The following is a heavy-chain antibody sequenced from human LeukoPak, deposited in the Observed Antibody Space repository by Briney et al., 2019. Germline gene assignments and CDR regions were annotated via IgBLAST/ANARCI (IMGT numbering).Heavy chain of an antibody. Sequence: GGSLRLSCAASGLTFSSYSMNWVRQAPGKGLEWVSSISSSSSYIYYADSVKGRFTISRDNAKNSLYLQMNSLRAEDTAVYYCARDRDKYSSSWHSYYYYYYGMDVWGQGTTVTVSS. CDR2: ISSSSSYI. CDR3: ARDRDKYSSSWHSYYYYYYGMDV. D-gene: IGHD6-13*01. CDR1: GLTFSSYS. V-gene: IGHV3-21*01. J-gene: IGHJ6*02.